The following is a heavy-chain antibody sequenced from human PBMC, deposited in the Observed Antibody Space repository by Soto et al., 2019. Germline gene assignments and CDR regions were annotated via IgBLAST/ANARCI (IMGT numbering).Heavy chain of an antibody. CDR3: ARDIVAASTSTFRTRGKGSGNDY. CDR2: IDPYDGTT. D-gene: IGHD1-1*01. V-gene: IGHV1-46*01. CDR1: GYTFTSHY. J-gene: IGHJ4*02. Sequence: QVQLVQSGAEVKKPGASVKVSCKTSGYTFTSHYIHWVRQAPGQGLEWMGMIDPYDGTTTNAQRYQGRATMTRDTSTTTVNIEMNSLRAEDTATSFCARDIVAASTSTFRTRGKGSGNDYWGEGTLVTVSS.